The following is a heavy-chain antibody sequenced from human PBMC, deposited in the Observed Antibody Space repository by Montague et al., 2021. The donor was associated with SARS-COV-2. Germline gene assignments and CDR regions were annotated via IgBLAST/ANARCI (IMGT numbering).Heavy chain of an antibody. D-gene: IGHD3-3*01. J-gene: IGHJ4*02. CDR2: INHSGFT. Sequence: SETLSLTCAVSGDSFSNFYWGWIRQPPGKGLEWIGEINHSGFTDYIPSLESRVTISLDTSKNQFSLKLNSVTAADTAVYYCARGLGRPGTIFGVALYWGQGTLVTGSS. CDR1: GDSFSNFY. CDR3: ARGLGRPGTIFGVALY. V-gene: IGHV4-34*01.